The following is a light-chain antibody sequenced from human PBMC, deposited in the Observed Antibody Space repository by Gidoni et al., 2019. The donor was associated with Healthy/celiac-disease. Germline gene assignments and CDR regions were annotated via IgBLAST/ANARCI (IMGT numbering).Light chain of an antibody. CDR2: DAS. CDR3: QQRSNWPIT. CDR1: QSVSIY. V-gene: IGKV3-11*01. J-gene: IGKJ3*01. Sequence: EIVLTQSPATLSLSPGERATLSCRASQSVSIYLAWYQQKPGQAPRLLIYDASNRATGIPARFSGSWSGTDFTLTISSLEPEDFAVYYCQQRSNWPITFGPGTKVEIK.